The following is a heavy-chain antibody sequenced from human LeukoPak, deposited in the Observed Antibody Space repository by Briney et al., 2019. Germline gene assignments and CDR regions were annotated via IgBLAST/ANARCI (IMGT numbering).Heavy chain of an antibody. J-gene: IGHJ5*02. Sequence: EWMGWMNPNSGNTGYAQKFQGRVTMTRNTSISTAYMELSSLRSEDTAVYYCARGVANWFDPWGQGTLVTVSS. CDR3: ARGVANWFDP. D-gene: IGHD5-12*01. V-gene: IGHV1-8*01. CDR2: MNPNSGNT.